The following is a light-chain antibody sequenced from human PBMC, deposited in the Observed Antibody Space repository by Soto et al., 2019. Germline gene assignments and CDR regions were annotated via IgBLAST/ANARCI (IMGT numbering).Light chain of an antibody. V-gene: IGKV1-5*01. CDR2: DVS. CDR1: QFISSW. CDR3: QQYNTFWT. Sequence: DIQMTESPSTLSASVGDRVTITCRASQFISSWLAWYQQKPGKAPKLLIYDVSSLESGSPSGFSGSGSGTEFTLTISSLQPDDSATYYCQQYNTFWTFGQGTKVDIK. J-gene: IGKJ1*01.